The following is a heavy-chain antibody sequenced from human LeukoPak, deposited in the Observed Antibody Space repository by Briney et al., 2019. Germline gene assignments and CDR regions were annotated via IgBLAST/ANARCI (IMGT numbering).Heavy chain of an antibody. CDR3: ARSVAVAGRSTRHRHFDY. J-gene: IGHJ4*02. D-gene: IGHD6-19*01. CDR1: GFTFNIYT. CDR2: ISSSSSYI. Sequence: GGSLGLSCAASGFTFNIYTMNWVRQAPGKGLEWVSSISSSSSYIYYADSVKGRFTISRDNAKNSLYLQMNSLRAEDTAVYYCARSVAVAGRSTRHRHFDYWGQGTLVTVSS. V-gene: IGHV3-21*01.